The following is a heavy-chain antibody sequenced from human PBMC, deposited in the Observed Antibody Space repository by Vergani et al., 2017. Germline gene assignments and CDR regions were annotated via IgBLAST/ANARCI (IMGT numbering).Heavy chain of an antibody. Sequence: VQLLESGGGLVQPGGSLRLSCAVSGFRFSDYGMHWVRQAPGRGLEWVALISYDGDTTYYEDSVKGRFTISRDNSKNTLFLQMDSLRAEDTAVYYCARDHRDYNNYPGTFDIWGQGSMVTVSS. J-gene: IGHJ3*02. CDR1: GFRFSDYG. V-gene: IGHV3-30*03. CDR3: ARDHRDYNNYPGTFDI. CDR2: ISYDGDTT. D-gene: IGHD5-24*01.